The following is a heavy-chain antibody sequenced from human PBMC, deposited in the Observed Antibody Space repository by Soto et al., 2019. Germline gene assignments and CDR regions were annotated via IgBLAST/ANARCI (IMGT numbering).Heavy chain of an antibody. J-gene: IGHJ3*02. Sequence: SQTLSPTCAISGDSVSSNSAAWNWIRQSPSRGLEWLGRTYYRSKWYNDYAVSVKSRITINPDTSKNQFSLQLNSVTPEDTAVYYCAREWKIDPIITHDAFDIWGQGTMVTVSS. CDR1: GDSVSSNSAA. CDR3: AREWKIDPIITHDAFDI. CDR2: TYYRSKWYN. V-gene: IGHV6-1*01. D-gene: IGHD1-20*01.